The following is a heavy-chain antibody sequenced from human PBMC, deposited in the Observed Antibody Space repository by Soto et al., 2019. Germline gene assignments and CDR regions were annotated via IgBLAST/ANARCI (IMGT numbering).Heavy chain of an antibody. V-gene: IGHV4-61*05. D-gene: IGHD6-13*01. CDR2: IYYSGST. J-gene: IGHJ4*02. Sequence: SETLSLTCTVSGGSISSSSYYWGWIRQPPGKGLEWIGYIYYSGSTNYNPSLKSRVTISVDTSKNQFSLKLSSVTAADTAVYYCATCPIGSSWYYFDYWGQGTLVTVSS. CDR1: GGSISSSSYY. CDR3: ATCPIGSSWYYFDY.